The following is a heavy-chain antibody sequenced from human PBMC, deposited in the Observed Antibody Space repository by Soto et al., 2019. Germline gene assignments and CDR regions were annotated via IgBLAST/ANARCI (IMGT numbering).Heavy chain of an antibody. CDR2: INHSGST. D-gene: IGHD3-10*01. J-gene: IGHJ6*02. V-gene: IGHV4-34*01. CDR3: ARTTMVRGVITRFDYYYYGMDV. CDR1: GGSFSGYY. Sequence: SETLSLTCAVYGGSFSGYYWSWIRQPPGKGLEWIGEINHSGSTNYNPSLKSRVTISVDTSKNQFSLKLSSVTAADTAAYYCARTTMVRGVITRFDYYYYGMDVWGQGTTVTSP.